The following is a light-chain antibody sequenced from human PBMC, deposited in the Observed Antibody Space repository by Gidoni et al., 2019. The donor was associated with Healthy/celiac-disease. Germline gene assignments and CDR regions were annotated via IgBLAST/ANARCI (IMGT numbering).Light chain of an antibody. J-gene: IGKJ4*01. Sequence: EIVLTQSPGTLSLSPGQSATPSCRASQSISSSQLAWYQQKPGQAPRPRMYGSSSRATGIPDRVSGSGSGTDFTLTISRLEPEEFAVYYCQHFVNFGGGTKVE. CDR2: GSS. CDR1: QSISSSQ. CDR3: QHFVN. V-gene: IGKV3-20*01.